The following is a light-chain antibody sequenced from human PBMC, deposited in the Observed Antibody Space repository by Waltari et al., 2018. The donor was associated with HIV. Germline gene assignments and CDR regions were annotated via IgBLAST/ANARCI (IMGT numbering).Light chain of an antibody. J-gene: IGLJ2*01. CDR1: SSDIGSYNY. Sequence: QSALTQPPSASGSPGQSVTISCTGASSDIGSYNYVSWYQQHPDKAPKLIIYEVNKRPAGFPARFSGAKSGNVASLSVFGLQADDEADYFCSSFAGGDDGVVFGGGTKLTVL. CDR2: EVN. V-gene: IGLV2-8*01. CDR3: SSFAGGDDGVV.